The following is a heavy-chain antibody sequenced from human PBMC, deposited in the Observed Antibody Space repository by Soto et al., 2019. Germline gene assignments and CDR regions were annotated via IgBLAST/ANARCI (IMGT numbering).Heavy chain of an antibody. J-gene: IGHJ4*02. D-gene: IGHD6-19*01. Sequence: EVQLLESGGGLVQPGGSLRLSCAASGFTFSNYAMNWVRQAPGKGLEWVSTISGSGGSPYYADSVKGRFTISRDNSKNKIYTQMNTLSAGDSAIYYCAKEGTSGLYSFDSWGQGTLVTVSS. CDR1: GFTFSNYA. CDR3: AKEGTSGLYSFDS. CDR2: ISGSGGSP. V-gene: IGHV3-23*01.